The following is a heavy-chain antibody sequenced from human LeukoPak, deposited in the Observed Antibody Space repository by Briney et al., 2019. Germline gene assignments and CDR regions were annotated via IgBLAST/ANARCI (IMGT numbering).Heavy chain of an antibody. V-gene: IGHV6-1*01. CDR1: GDSVSSNSAA. J-gene: IGHJ3*01. CDR3: ARGIFNAFDF. CDR2: TYYRSKWYS. Sequence: SQTLSLTCAISGDSVSSNSAAWNWTRQSPSRGLEWLGRTYYRSKWYSDYGISVKSRITINPDTSKNQFSLQLNSVTPEDTAMYFCARGIFNAFDFWGLGTMVTVSS.